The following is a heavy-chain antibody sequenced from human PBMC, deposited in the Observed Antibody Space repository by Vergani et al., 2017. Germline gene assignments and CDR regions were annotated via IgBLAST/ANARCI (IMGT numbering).Heavy chain of an antibody. D-gene: IGHD3-16*01. V-gene: IGHV3-23*01. Sequence: VQLLESGGGLVQPGGSLRLSCAASGFTFSSYAMSWVRQAPGKGLEWVSAISGSGGSTYYADSVKGRFTISRDNSKNTLYLQMNSLRAEDTAVYYCAKRSIMITFGGVPREDGGMDVWGQGTTVTVSS. CDR3: AKRSIMITFGGVPREDGGMDV. CDR1: GFTFSSYA. CDR2: ISGSGGST. J-gene: IGHJ6*02.